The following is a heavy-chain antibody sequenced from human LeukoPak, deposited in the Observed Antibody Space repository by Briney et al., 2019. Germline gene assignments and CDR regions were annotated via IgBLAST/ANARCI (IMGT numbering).Heavy chain of an antibody. CDR3: ASGAGSRRVQRYYYYYMDV. CDR1: GGSISSSSYY. CDR2: IYYSGST. V-gene: IGHV4-39*07. J-gene: IGHJ6*03. Sequence: SETLSLTCSVSGGSISSSSYYWGWIRQPPGKGLESIGNIYYSGSTYYNPSLKSRVIISVDTSKNQFSLKLSSVTAADTAVYYCASGAGSRRVQRYYYYYMDVWGKGTTVTISS. D-gene: IGHD5-24*01.